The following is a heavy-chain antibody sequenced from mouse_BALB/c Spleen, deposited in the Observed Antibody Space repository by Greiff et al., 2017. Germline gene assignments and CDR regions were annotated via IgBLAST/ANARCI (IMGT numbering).Heavy chain of an antibody. J-gene: IGHJ2*01. CDR1: GYTFTSYT. CDR2: INPSSGYT. D-gene: IGHD1-1*01. V-gene: IGHV1-4*01. CDR3: ARALLRDYFDY. Sequence: VQLQQSGAELARPGASVKMSCKASGYTFTSYTMHWVKQRPGQGLEWIGYINPSSGYTNYNQKFKDKATLTADKSSSTAYMQLSSLTSEDSAVYYGARALLRDYFDYWGQGTTLTVSS.